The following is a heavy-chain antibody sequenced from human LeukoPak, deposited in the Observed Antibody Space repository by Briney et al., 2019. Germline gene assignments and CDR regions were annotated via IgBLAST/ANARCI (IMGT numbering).Heavy chain of an antibody. Sequence: GGSLRLSCAASGFTFSSYAMHWVRQAPGKGLEWVAVISYDGSNKYYADSVKGRFTISRDNSKNTLYLRMNSLRAEDTAVYYCARGYYYDSSGYYSVYWGQGTLVTVSS. D-gene: IGHD3-22*01. J-gene: IGHJ4*02. V-gene: IGHV3-30*04. CDR2: ISYDGSNK. CDR1: GFTFSSYA. CDR3: ARGYYYDSSGYYSVY.